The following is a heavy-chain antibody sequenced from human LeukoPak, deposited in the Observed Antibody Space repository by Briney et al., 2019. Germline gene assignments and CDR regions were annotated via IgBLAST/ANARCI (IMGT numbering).Heavy chain of an antibody. CDR1: GGTFSSYA. V-gene: IGHV1-69*05. CDR2: IIPIFGTA. Sequence: SVKVSCKASGGTFSSYAISWVRQAPGQGLEWMGGIIPIFGTANYAQKFQGRVTITTDESTSTAYMELSSLRSEDTAVYYCASGNWNYGGAFDIWGQGTMVTVSS. D-gene: IGHD1-7*01. CDR3: ASGNWNYGGAFDI. J-gene: IGHJ3*02.